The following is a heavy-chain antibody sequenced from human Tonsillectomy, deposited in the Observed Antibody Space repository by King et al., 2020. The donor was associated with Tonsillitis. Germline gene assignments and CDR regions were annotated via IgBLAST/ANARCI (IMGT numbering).Heavy chain of an antibody. D-gene: IGHD3-10*01. CDR1: GVSISSSSYY. V-gene: IGHV4-39*01. Sequence: LQLQESGPGLVKPSETLSLTCAVSGVSISSSSYYWGWIRQPPGKGLEWIGSIYYTGSTYHSPSLKSRVTMSVDTSKNQFSLILSSVTAADPAMYYCARPTSLHPYGSHHYDAFDIWGQGTMVTVSS. CDR2: IYYTGST. CDR3: ARPTSLHPYGSHHYDAFDI. J-gene: IGHJ3*02.